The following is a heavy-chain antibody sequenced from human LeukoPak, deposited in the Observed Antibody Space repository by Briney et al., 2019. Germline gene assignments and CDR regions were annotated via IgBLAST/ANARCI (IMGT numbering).Heavy chain of an antibody. D-gene: IGHD3-22*01. V-gene: IGHV3-15*04. J-gene: IGHJ4*02. CDR2: IASKTDGGTT. CDR3: TRDYYDSSGYYEGSLSAGFDY. Sequence: GGSLRLSCAASGFTFSSYAMHWVRQAPGKGLEWVGRIASKTDGGTTDYAAPVKGRFAISRDDSKNTLFLQMNSLKTEDTAVYYCTRDYYDSSGYYEGSLSAGFDYWGQGTLVTVSS. CDR1: GFTFSSYA.